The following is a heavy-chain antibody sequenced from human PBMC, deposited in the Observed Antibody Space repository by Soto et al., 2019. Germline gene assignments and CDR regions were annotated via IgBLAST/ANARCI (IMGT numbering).Heavy chain of an antibody. CDR3: AKGVSQYTPLALFDY. J-gene: IGHJ4*02. CDR2: ISGSDGRT. V-gene: IGHV3-23*01. Sequence: GGSLRLSCAASGFTFSSYAMSWVRQAPGKGLEWVSTISGSDGRTYSTDSVKGRFTISRDNSRNTAYLQMNSLRIEDTAVYYCAKGVSQYTPLALFDYWGRGTLVTVSS. CDR1: GFTFSSYA. D-gene: IGHD5-18*01.